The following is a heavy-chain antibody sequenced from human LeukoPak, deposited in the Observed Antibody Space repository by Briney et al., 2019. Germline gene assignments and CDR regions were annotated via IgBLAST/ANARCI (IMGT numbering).Heavy chain of an antibody. CDR2: IYYSGIT. CDR1: GASISSSDRY. Sequence: SETLSLTCTVSGASISSSDRYWGWIRQPPGKGLEWIGSIYYSGITYHNPSLKSRVTISVDTSKNQFSLKLSSVTAADTAVYYCARTYYYGSGSYYIGYWGQGTLVTVSS. V-gene: IGHV4-39*07. J-gene: IGHJ4*02. D-gene: IGHD3-10*01. CDR3: ARTYYYGSGSYYIGY.